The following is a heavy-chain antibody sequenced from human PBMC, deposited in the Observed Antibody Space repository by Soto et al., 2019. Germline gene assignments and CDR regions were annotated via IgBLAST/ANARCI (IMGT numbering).Heavy chain of an antibody. Sequence: SVKVSCKASGGTFSSYAISWVRQAPGQGLEWMGGIIPIFGTANYAQKFQGRVTITADESTSTAYMELSSLRSEDTAVYYCARGNSRGGSGYYPFDYWGQGTLVTVSS. CDR1: GGTFSSYA. J-gene: IGHJ4*02. D-gene: IGHD3-22*01. CDR3: ARGNSRGGSGYYPFDY. CDR2: IIPIFGTA. V-gene: IGHV1-69*13.